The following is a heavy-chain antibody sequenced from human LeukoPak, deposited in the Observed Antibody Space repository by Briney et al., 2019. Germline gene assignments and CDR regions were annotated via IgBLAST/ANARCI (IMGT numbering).Heavy chain of an antibody. J-gene: IGHJ4*02. D-gene: IGHD6-6*01. CDR1: GYTFTGYC. CDR3: ARGPGSSSGLSDY. V-gene: IGHV1-18*04. CDR2: ISAYNGKT. Sequence: GASVKVSCKASGYTFTGYCMHWVRQAPGQGLEWMGWISAYNGKTNYAQKLQGRVTMTTDTSTSTAYMELRSLVSDATAAYYCARGPGSSSGLSDYWGQGTLVTVSS.